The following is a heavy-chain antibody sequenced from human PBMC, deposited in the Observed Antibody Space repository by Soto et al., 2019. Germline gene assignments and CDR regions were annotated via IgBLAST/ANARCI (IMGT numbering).Heavy chain of an antibody. V-gene: IGHV3-23*01. Sequence: DVQLLESGGGLVQPGGSLTLSCAASRFRFSDFAMSWVRQAPGKGLEWVSSIGGLGSDTYYADPVKGRFTISRDNSKSTLYLQMDGLRDEDTAVYYWAKDAVPYNGKWDWFDSWGQGTLGIVS. J-gene: IGHJ5*01. CDR1: RFRFSDFA. CDR2: IGGLGSDT. D-gene: IGHD1-20*01. CDR3: AKDAVPYNGKWDWFDS.